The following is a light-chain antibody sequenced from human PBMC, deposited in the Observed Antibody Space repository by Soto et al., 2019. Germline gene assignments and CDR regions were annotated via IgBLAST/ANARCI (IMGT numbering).Light chain of an antibody. J-gene: IGLJ1*01. CDR2: EVS. Sequence: ALTQPASVSGSPGQSITISCTGTSSDVGNYKYVSWYQQHPGNAPKLMIYEVSNRPSGVSNRFSGSKSGNTASLTISGLQAEDETDYYCFSYTSSGTYVFGTGTKVTVL. CDR3: FSYTSSGTYV. V-gene: IGLV2-14*01. CDR1: SSDVGNYKY.